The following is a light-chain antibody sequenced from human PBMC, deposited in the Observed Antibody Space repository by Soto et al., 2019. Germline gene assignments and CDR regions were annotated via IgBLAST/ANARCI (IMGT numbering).Light chain of an antibody. CDR2: ATS. Sequence: EIPLTHSPSSLAASVGDRLTLTRRASRNVSIYLNWYQHKPGKGPTLLIHATSNLQIGVPSRFSGSGSGTEFTLTISSLEPEDFGTYYCQQSYKMPSFGQGTKVDIK. V-gene: IGKV1-39*01. CDR1: RNVSIY. CDR3: QQSYKMPS. J-gene: IGKJ1*01.